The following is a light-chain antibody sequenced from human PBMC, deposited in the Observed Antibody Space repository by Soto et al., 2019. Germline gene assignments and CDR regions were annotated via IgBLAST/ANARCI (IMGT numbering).Light chain of an antibody. V-gene: IGKV3-20*01. J-gene: IGKJ4*01. CDR3: QQYGDSPLT. Sequence: EIVLTQSPGTLSLSPGERATLSCRASQSVSSSYLGCYQQKPGQAPRLIIYGASSRATDIPDRFSGSGSGTDFTLTITRLEPEDYAVYHCQQYGDSPLTFGGGTKVDIK. CDR2: GAS. CDR1: QSVSSSY.